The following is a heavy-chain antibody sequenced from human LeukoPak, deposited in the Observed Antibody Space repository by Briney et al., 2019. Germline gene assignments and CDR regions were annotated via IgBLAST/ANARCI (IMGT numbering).Heavy chain of an antibody. CDR2: MNPNSGNT. D-gene: IGHD3-10*01. V-gene: IGHV1-8*01. CDR3: TRGVMKGSGKTFDY. CDR1: GYTFTSYD. J-gene: IGHJ4*02. Sequence: GASVKVSCKTSGYTFTSYDINWVRQATGQGLEWMGWMNPNSGNTGYAQKFQGRVTMTRNTSISTAYMVLSSLRSEDTAVYFCTRGVMKGSGKTFDYWGQGTLVTVSS.